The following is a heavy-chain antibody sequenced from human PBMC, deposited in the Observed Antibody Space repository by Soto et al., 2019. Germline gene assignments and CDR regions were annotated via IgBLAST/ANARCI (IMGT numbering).Heavy chain of an antibody. J-gene: IGHJ6*02. D-gene: IGHD3-10*01. CDR2: INPNSGGT. Sequence: ASVEVSCKASGDRFTGYYRRWVRQAPGQGLEWIGWINPNSGGTNYAQKFQGRVTMTRDTSISTAYMELSRLRSDDTAVYYCARDDVYGSGSYYPTITTYYSYGMDVWGHGPTVTVSS. CDR3: ARDDVYGSGSYYPTITTYYSYGMDV. CDR1: GDRFTGYY. V-gene: IGHV1-2*02.